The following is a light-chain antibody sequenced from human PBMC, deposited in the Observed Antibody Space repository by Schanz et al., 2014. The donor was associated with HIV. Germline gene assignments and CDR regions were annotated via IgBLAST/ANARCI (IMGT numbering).Light chain of an antibody. Sequence: QSALTQPRSVSGSPGQSVAISCTGTSSDVGGYNYVSWYQQHPGKAPKLMIYDVNKRPSGVPDRFSGSKSGNTASLTISGLQAEDEADYYCSSYTSSSPLVFGGGTKVTVL. CDR1: SSDVGGYNY. V-gene: IGLV2-11*01. CDR2: DVN. J-gene: IGLJ2*01. CDR3: SSYTSSSPLV.